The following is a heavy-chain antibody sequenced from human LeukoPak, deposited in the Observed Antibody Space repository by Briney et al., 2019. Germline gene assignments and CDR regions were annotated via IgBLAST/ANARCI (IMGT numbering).Heavy chain of an antibody. CDR2: ISYDGSNK. CDR1: GFTFSSYG. J-gene: IGHJ6*02. CDR3: SRGGLRFLEGLPYWGWGDYYYYGMDV. Sequence: PGGSLRLSCAASGFTFSSYGMHWVRQAPGKGLEWVAVISYDGSNKYYADSVKGRFTIYRDNSKNTLYLQMNSLRAEDTAVYYWSRGGLRFLEGLPYWGWGDYYYYGMDVWGQGTTVTVSS. V-gene: IGHV3-30*03. D-gene: IGHD3-3*01.